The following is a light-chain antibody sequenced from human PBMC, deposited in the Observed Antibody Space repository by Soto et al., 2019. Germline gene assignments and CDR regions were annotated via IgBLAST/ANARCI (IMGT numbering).Light chain of an antibody. Sequence: EIVLTQSPGTLSLSPGERATLSCRASQSISGTYLAWYQQKPGRAPRILIYGASNRATGIPDRFSVSGSGTDFTLTISRLEPEDFAVYYCQHYGISPPWTFGQGTKVEIK. J-gene: IGKJ1*01. CDR1: QSISGTY. V-gene: IGKV3-20*01. CDR2: GAS. CDR3: QHYGISPPWT.